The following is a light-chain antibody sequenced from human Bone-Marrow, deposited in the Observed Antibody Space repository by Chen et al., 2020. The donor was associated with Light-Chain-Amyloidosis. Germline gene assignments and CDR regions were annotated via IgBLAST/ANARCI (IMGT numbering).Light chain of an antibody. CDR1: DLPTKY. Sequence: SYELTQPPSVSVSTGQTARITCSGDDLPTKYAYWYQQKPGQAPVLVIHRDTERPSGISERFSGSSSGTTVTLTISGVQAEDEADYHCQSADSSCTYDVIFGGGTKLTVL. CDR2: RDT. CDR3: QSADSSCTYDVI. J-gene: IGLJ2*01. V-gene: IGLV3-25*03.